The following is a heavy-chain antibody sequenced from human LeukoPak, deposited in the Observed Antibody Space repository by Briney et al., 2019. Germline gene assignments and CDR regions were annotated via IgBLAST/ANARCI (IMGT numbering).Heavy chain of an antibody. CDR1: GGTFSSYA. J-gene: IGHJ4*02. Sequence: SVKVSCKASGGTFSSYAISWVRQAPGQGLEWMGRIIPIFGTANYAQKFQGRVTITTDESTSTAYMELRSLRSEDTAVYYCARDGGAVAGTYPDYWGQGTLVTVSS. V-gene: IGHV1-69*05. CDR2: IIPIFGTA. CDR3: ARDGGAVAGTYPDY. D-gene: IGHD6-19*01.